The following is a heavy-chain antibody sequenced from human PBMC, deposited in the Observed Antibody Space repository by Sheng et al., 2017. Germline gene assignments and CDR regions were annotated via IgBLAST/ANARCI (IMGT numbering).Heavy chain of an antibody. CDR2: ISYDGSNK. J-gene: IGHJ4*02. Sequence: QVQLVESGGGVVQPGRSLRLSCAASGFTFSSYGMHWVRQAPGRGLEWVAVISYDGSNKYYADSVKGRFTISRDNSKNTLYLQMNSLRAEDTAVYYCAKESYGGYVRGLDYWGQGTLVTVSS. CDR1: GFTFSSYG. V-gene: IGHV3-30*18. D-gene: IGHD5-12*01. CDR3: AKESYGGYVRGLDY.